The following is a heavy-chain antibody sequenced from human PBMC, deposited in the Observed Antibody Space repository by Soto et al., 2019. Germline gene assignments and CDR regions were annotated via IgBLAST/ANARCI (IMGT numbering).Heavy chain of an antibody. CDR2: ISGSGGST. J-gene: IGHJ4*02. D-gene: IGHD3-3*01. Sequence: PGGSLILSYAASGFIFSIYAMSLVRQAPGKGLEWVSAISGSGGSTYYADSVKGRFTISRDNSKNTLYLQMNSLRAEDTAVYYCPKAPVHLECLYYFDYWGQGTLVTVSS. V-gene: IGHV3-23*01. CDR3: PKAPVHLECLYYFDY. CDR1: GFIFSIYA.